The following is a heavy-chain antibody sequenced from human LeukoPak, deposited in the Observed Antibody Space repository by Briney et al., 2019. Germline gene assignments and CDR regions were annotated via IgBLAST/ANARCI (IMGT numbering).Heavy chain of an antibody. Sequence: PGGSLRLSCEASGFSFRTYTMSWVRLAPGKGLERVSSISGSGDNAFYADSVKGRFALSRDNSKNTLLLQMNSLRADDAAIYCCAKSDCSGPTCYSGLDSWGQGTLVTVSS. CDR3: AKSDCSGPTCYSGLDS. D-gene: IGHD2-15*01. V-gene: IGHV3-23*01. J-gene: IGHJ4*02. CDR1: GFSFRTYT. CDR2: ISGSGDNA.